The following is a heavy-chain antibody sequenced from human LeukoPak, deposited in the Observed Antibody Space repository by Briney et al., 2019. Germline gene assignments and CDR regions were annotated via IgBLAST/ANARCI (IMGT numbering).Heavy chain of an antibody. D-gene: IGHD5-18*01. CDR1: GGSISNYY. Sequence: PSETLSLTCTVSGGSISNYYWSWIRQSPTKGLEFIGYIYYSGSTNYNPSLKSRVTISVETSKNQFSLKLTSVTAADTAVYYCARGDTDIVYFDYWGQGTLVTVSS. CDR2: IYYSGST. V-gene: IGHV4-59*01. J-gene: IGHJ4*02. CDR3: ARGDTDIVYFDY.